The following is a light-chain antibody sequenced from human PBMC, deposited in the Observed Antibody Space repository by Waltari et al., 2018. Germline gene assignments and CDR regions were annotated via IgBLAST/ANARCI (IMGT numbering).Light chain of an antibody. V-gene: IGKV3-20*01. Sequence: DIVLTQSPGTLSLSPGERATLSCRASESVSKYLAWYQQRPGQAPRLLIYAASNRDTGVPDRFSGSASGTYFSLTISILAPEDFAVYYCQMYVRLPVTFGQGTKVEIK. CDR2: AAS. J-gene: IGKJ1*01. CDR3: QMYVRLPVT. CDR1: ESVSKY.